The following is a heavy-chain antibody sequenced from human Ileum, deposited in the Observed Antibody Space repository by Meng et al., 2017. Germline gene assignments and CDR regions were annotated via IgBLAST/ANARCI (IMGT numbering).Heavy chain of an antibody. Sequence: QVQLQGSGPGLVQPSGTLSLTCSVSGDSIRRRDGWSWVRQPPGKGLEWIGEISQESGRTNYNPSLKSRVTISLDKSKNQFSLNLNSVTAADTAVYYCVRNEGYSLGDWGQGTLVTVSS. CDR1: GDSIRRRDG. CDR3: VRNEGYSLGD. V-gene: IGHV4-4*02. J-gene: IGHJ4*02. D-gene: IGHD2-21*01. CDR2: ISQESGRT.